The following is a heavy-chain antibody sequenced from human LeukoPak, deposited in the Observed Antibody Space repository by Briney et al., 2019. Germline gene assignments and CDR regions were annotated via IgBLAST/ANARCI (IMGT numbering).Heavy chain of an antibody. CDR1: GDSVSSFY. J-gene: IGHJ4*02. CDR3: ARLRYTGTSQYYFDS. Sequence: SETLSLTCAVSGDSVSSFYWSWVRQSAGKGLEWIGRIYSKGTTKYNLSLESRVTISLDQSKNQFSLYLSSVTAADTAVYYCARLRYTGTSQYYFDSWGQGFLATVSS. D-gene: IGHD1-26*01. V-gene: IGHV4-4*07. CDR2: IYSKGTT.